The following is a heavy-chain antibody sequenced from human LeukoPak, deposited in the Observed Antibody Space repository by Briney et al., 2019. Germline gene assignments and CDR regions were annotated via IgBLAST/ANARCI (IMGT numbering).Heavy chain of an antibody. Sequence: PGGSLRLSCAASGFTFSSYAMIWVRQAPGKGLEWVSSISSSSSYIYYADSVKGRFTISRDNAQNSLYLQMNSLRAEDTAVYYCARDSEWELPDYWGQGTLVTVSS. J-gene: IGHJ4*02. D-gene: IGHD1-26*01. CDR1: GFTFSSYA. CDR3: ARDSEWELPDY. V-gene: IGHV3-21*01. CDR2: ISSSSSYI.